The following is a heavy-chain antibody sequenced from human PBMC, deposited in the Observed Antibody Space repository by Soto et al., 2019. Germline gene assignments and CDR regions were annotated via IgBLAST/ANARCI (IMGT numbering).Heavy chain of an antibody. V-gene: IGHV1-69*13. CDR3: ARAKTGIAAALDY. CDR2: IIPIFGTA. D-gene: IGHD6-13*01. CDR1: GGTFSSYA. J-gene: IGHJ4*02. Sequence: ASVKVSCKASGGTFSSYAISWVRQAPGQGLEWMGGIIPIFGTANYAQKFQGRVTITADESTSTAYMELSSLRSEDTAVYYCARAKTGIAAALDYWGQGTLVTVSS.